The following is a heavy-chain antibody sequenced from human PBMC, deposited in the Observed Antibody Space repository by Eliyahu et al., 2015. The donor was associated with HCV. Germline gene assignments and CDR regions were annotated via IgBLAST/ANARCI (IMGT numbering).Heavy chain of an antibody. CDR1: GYTFTSYD. V-gene: IGHV1-8*02. CDR2: MSPSSGNT. D-gene: IGHD3-22*01. CDR3: ARGRYHDSSGYSLANY. Sequence: QVQLVQSGAEVKKPGASVKXSCKTSGYTFTSYDINWVRQATGQGLGWMGWMSPSSGNTGYAQRFQGRVTMTRNTSISTAYMELSSLTSEDTAVYYCARGRYHDSSGYSLANYWGQGTLVTVSS. J-gene: IGHJ4*02.